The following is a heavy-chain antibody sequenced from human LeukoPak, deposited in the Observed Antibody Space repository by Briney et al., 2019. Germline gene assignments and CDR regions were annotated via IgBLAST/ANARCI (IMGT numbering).Heavy chain of an antibody. CDR2: ISYDGSNK. D-gene: IGHD6-19*01. J-gene: IGHJ4*02. CDR3: AKDGGYSSGWLIY. V-gene: IGHV3-30*18. Sequence: GRSLRLSCAASGLTFSSYGMHWVRQAPGKGLEWVAVISYDGSNKYYADSVKGRFTISRDNSKNTLYLQMNSLRAEDTAVYYCAKDGGYSSGWLIYWGQGTLVTVSS. CDR1: GLTFSSYG.